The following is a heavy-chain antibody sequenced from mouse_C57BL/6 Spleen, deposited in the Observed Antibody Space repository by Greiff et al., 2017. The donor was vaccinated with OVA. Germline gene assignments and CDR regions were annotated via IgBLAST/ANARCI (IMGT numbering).Heavy chain of an antibody. Sequence: EVKVVESGGGLVKPGGSLKLSCAASGFTFSSYTMSWVRQTPEKRLEWVATISGGGGNTYYPDSVKGRFTISRDNAKNTLYLQMSSLRSEDTALYYCARHKDYGSSFFAYWGQGTLVTVSA. V-gene: IGHV5-9*01. J-gene: IGHJ3*01. CDR2: ISGGGGNT. CDR1: GFTFSSYT. D-gene: IGHD1-1*01. CDR3: ARHKDYGSSFFAY.